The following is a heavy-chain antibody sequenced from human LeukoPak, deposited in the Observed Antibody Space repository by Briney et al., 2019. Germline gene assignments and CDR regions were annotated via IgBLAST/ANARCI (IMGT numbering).Heavy chain of an antibody. CDR2: IYYSGST. V-gene: IGHV4-39*01. D-gene: IGHD1-7*01. CDR3: ARRFFWNYFDP. Sequence: PGGPLRLSCAASGFTFSSYAMSWIRQPPGKGLEWIGSIYYSGSTYYNPSLKSRVTISVDTSKNQFSLTLSSVTAADTAAYYCARRFFWNYFDPWGQGTLVTVSS. J-gene: IGHJ5*02. CDR1: GFTFSSYA.